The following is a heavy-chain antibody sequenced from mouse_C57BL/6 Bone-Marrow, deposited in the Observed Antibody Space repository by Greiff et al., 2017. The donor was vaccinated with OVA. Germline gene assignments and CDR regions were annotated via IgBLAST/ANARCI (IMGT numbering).Heavy chain of an antibody. CDR3: TRDVYYGSRKGYFDV. D-gene: IGHD1-1*01. CDR1: GFTFSSYA. V-gene: IGHV5-9-1*02. CDR2: ISSGGDYI. Sequence: EVKLVESGEGLVKPGGSLKLSCAASGFTFSSYAMSWVRQTPEKRLEWVAYISSGGDYIYSADTVKGRFTISRDNARNTLYLQMSSLKSEDTAMYYCTRDVYYGSRKGYFDVWGTGTPVTVSS. J-gene: IGHJ1*03.